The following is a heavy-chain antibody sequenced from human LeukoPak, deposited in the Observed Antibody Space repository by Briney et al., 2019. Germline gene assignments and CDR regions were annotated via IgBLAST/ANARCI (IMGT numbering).Heavy chain of an antibody. Sequence: SETLSLTRTVSGGSISSYYWSWIRQPAGKGLEWIGRIYTSGSTNYNPSLKSRVTMSVDTSKNQFSLKLSSVTAADTAVYYCARDTPPQSIAAAVGWFDPWGQGTLVTVSS. CDR2: IYTSGST. D-gene: IGHD6-13*01. V-gene: IGHV4-4*07. CDR3: ARDTPPQSIAAAVGWFDP. CDR1: GGSISSYY. J-gene: IGHJ5*02.